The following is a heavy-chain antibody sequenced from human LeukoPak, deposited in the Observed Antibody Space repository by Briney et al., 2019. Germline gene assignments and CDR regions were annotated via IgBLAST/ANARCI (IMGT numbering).Heavy chain of an antibody. J-gene: IGHJ4*02. V-gene: IGHV1-8*01. CDR2: MNPNSGNT. CDR1: GYTFTSYD. D-gene: IGHD2-2*02. CDR3: ARGSSDCTSASCYSF. Sequence: ASVKVSCKASGYTFTSYDINWVRQATGQGLEWMGWMNPNSGNTGYAQNFQGRVTMTRDTSISTAYMELASLTSDDTAIYYCARGSSDCTSASCYSFWGQGTLVTVSA.